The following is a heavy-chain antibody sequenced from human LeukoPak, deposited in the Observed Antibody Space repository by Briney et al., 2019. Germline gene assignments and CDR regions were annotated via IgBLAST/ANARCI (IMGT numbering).Heavy chain of an antibody. V-gene: IGHV4-4*07. J-gene: IGHJ5*02. CDR3: ARDIVDGRNPGNRFDP. Sequence: SETLSLTCTVSGGSISNYFWSWIRQPAGKGLEWIGRIHDNGDSNHNPSLKSRVTMSLDTSRNQFSLRLSSVTAADTAMYYCARDIVDGRNPGNRFDPWGQGTLVTVSS. CDR2: IHDNGDS. D-gene: IGHD2-15*01. CDR1: GGSISNYF.